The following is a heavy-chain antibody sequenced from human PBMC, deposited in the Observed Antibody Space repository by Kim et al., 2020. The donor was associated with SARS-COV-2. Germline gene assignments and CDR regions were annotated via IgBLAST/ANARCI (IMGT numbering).Heavy chain of an antibody. CDR1: GGSISSYY. V-gene: IGHV4-59*13. CDR2: IYYSGST. CDR3: ARVVGRDYYDSSGYYGLDAFDI. J-gene: IGHJ3*02. D-gene: IGHD3-22*01. Sequence: SETLSLTCTVSGGSISSYYWSWIRQPPGKGLEWIGYIYYSGSTNYNPSLKSRVTISVDTSKNQFSLKLSSVTAADTAVYYCARVVGRDYYDSSGYYGLDAFDIWGQGTMVTVSS.